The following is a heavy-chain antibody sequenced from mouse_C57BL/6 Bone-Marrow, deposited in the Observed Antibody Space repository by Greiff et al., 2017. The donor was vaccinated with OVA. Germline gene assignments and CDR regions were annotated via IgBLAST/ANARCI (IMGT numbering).Heavy chain of an antibody. D-gene: IGHD3-1*01. V-gene: IGHV1-80*01. Sequence: QVQLQQSGAELVKPGASVKISCKASGYAFSSYWMNWVKQRPGKGLEWIGQIYPGDGDTNYNGKFKGKATLTADKSSSTAYMQLSSLTSEDSAVYFCARSGNLYYFDYWGQGTTLTVSS. CDR2: IYPGDGDT. CDR3: ARSGNLYYFDY. J-gene: IGHJ2*01. CDR1: GYAFSSYW.